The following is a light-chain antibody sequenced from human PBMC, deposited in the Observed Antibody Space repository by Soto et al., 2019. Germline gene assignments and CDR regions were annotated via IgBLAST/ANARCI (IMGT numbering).Light chain of an antibody. CDR1: SSDVGGYNF. CDR2: DVS. CDR3: CSYAGSYTYV. Sequence: QSALTQPRSVSGSPGQSVTISCTGTSSDVGGYNFVSWYHQHPGKAPKLMIYDVSKRPSGVPDRFSGSKSGNTASLTISGLQAEYEADYYCCSYAGSYTYVFGTGTKLTFL. J-gene: IGLJ1*01. V-gene: IGLV2-11*01.